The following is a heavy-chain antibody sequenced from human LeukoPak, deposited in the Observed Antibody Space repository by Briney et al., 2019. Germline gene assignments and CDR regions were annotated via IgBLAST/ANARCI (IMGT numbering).Heavy chain of an antibody. Sequence: GGSLRLSCEVSGFSFSSYEMNWVRQAPGKGLEWVSYISRSATTISYADSVKGRFTISRDNAKNSLYLQMNSLRTEDTAVYYYARSLDTAMVLSPSYFDSWGQGTLVTVSS. CDR3: ARSLDTAMVLSPSYFDS. D-gene: IGHD5-18*01. J-gene: IGHJ4*02. V-gene: IGHV3-48*03. CDR2: ISRSATTI. CDR1: GFSFSSYE.